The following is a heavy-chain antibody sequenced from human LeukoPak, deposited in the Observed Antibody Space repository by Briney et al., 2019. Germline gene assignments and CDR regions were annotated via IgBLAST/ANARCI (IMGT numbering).Heavy chain of an antibody. CDR2: INQDGSEK. J-gene: IGHJ4*02. CDR1: GFTFSNYW. V-gene: IGHV3-7*01. D-gene: IGHD6-13*01. CDR3: ARGQYTSSWFSSRD. Sequence: GGSLRLSCVGSGFTFSNYWMSWVRQAPGKGLEWVANINQDGSEKFYVDSVKGRFTISRDSAKLYLQMNSLRAEDTAVYYCARGQYTSSWFSSRDWGQGTLVTVSS.